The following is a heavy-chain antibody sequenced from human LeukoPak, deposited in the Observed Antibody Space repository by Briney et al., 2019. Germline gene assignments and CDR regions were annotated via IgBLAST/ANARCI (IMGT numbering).Heavy chain of an antibody. V-gene: IGHV1-2*02. J-gene: IGHJ4*02. Sequence: ASVKVSCKASGYTFTGYYMHWVRQAPGQGLEWMGWINPKSGGTNYAQKFQGRVTMTRDTSISTAYMELSGLRPDDTAVYYCAREYSSSSRRLFDYWGPGTLVTVSS. CDR3: AREYSSSSRRLFDY. CDR1: GYTFTGYY. CDR2: INPKSGGT. D-gene: IGHD6-6*01.